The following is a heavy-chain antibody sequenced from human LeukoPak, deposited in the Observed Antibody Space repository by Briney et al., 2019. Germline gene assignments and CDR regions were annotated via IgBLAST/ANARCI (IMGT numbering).Heavy chain of an antibody. CDR3: AARRLTVTTEIDY. J-gene: IGHJ4*02. CDR1: GFTFSTYG. CDR2: IRYDGNNK. V-gene: IGHV3-30*02. Sequence: PGGSLRLSCAASGFTFSTYGMHWVRQAPGKGLEWVSFIRYDGNNKYYADSVKGRFTISRDNSKNTVYLQMNSLRPEDTAVYYCAARRLTVTTEIDYWGQGTLVTVSS. D-gene: IGHD4-17*01.